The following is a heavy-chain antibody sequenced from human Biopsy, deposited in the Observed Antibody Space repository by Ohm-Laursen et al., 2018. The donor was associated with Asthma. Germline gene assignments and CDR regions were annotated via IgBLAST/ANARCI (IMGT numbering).Heavy chain of an antibody. Sequence: HTLSLTCSVSGGSLSSVPYYWSWVRQHPGKGLVWIGYINYSGSTFYSPSLESRVTVSVDPSKNQFSLKLSSVTAADTAVYYCARDLSGYCTSSACYGFDSWGQGTLVTVSS. CDR1: GGSLSSVPYY. V-gene: IGHV4-31*03. J-gene: IGHJ5*01. CDR3: ARDLSGYCTSSACYGFDS. D-gene: IGHD2-8*01. CDR2: INYSGST.